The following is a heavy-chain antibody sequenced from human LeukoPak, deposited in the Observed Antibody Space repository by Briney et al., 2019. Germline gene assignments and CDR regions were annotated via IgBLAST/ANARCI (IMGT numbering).Heavy chain of an antibody. D-gene: IGHD4-17*01. CDR1: GGSISSSSDY. CDR2: IYYSGST. CDR3: VRFALYGDYSLVGRMIDY. J-gene: IGHJ4*02. Sequence: PSETLSLTCTVSGGSISSSSDYWSWIRQPPGKGLEWIGNIYYSGSTNYNPSLKSRVTISVDTSKNQFSLKLSSVTAADTAVYYCVRFALYGDYSLVGRMIDYWGQGTLVTVSS. V-gene: IGHV4-61*05.